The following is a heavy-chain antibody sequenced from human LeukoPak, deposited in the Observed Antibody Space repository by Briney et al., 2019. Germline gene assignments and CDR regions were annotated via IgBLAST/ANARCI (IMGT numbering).Heavy chain of an antibody. V-gene: IGHV5-51*01. CDR2: IYPGDSDT. CDR1: GSSFTSYW. J-gene: IGHJ4*02. D-gene: IGHD4-17*01. Sequence: NHGASLKISCKGSGSSFTSYWIGWVRQLPGKGLEWMGIIYPGDSDTRYSPSFQGQVTISADKSISTAYLQWSSLKASDTAMYYCARTLYGDFDYWGQGTLVTVSS. CDR3: ARTLYGDFDY.